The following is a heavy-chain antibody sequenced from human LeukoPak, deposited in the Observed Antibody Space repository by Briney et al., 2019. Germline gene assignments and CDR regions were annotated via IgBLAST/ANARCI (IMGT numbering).Heavy chain of an antibody. V-gene: IGHV4-59*08. CDR3: ARGGWSLDY. CDR2: VYYSGST. Sequence: SETLSLTCTVSGGSISSYYWSWFRQPPGKRLEWLGFVYYSGSTSYNPSLNSRITISVDTSKNQISLRVSSVTAADTAVYYCARGGWSLDYWGQGTLVTVSS. D-gene: IGHD2-15*01. CDR1: GGSISSYY. J-gene: IGHJ4*02.